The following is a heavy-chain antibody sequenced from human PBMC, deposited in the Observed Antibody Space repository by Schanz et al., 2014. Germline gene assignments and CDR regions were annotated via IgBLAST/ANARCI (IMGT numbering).Heavy chain of an antibody. CDR1: GFTVRSYA. V-gene: IGHV3-30*14. Sequence: QVQLVESGGGVVQPGRSLRLSCAASGFTVRSYAMHWVRQAPGKGLEWVAAISYDGSNQYYTDSVKGRFTISRDNSKNTLYLQMNSLTSEDTAVYYCAREDYDFWSWGQGTLVTVSS. D-gene: IGHD3-3*01. J-gene: IGHJ4*02. CDR2: ISYDGSNQ. CDR3: AREDYDFWS.